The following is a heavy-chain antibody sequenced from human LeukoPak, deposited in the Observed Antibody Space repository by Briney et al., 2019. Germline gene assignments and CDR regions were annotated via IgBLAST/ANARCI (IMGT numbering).Heavy chain of an antibody. Sequence: SETLSLTCAVYGGSFSGYYWSWIRQPPGKGLEWIGEINHSGSTNYNPSLKSRVTISVDTSKNQFSLKLSSVTAADTAVYYCARLPFLQYYYYYMDVWGKGTTVTVSS. CDR2: INHSGST. V-gene: IGHV4-34*01. J-gene: IGHJ6*03. CDR3: ARLPFLQYYYYYMDV. CDR1: GGSFSGYY.